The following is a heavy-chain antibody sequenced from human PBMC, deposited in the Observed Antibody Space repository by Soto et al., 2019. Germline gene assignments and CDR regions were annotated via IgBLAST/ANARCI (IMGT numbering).Heavy chain of an antibody. J-gene: IGHJ6*02. CDR2: IYYSGST. CDR3: ARRGYSGYDRFHYGMDV. Sequence: QVQLQESGPGLVKPSETLSLTCTVSGGSISSYYWSWIRQPPGKGLEWIGYIYYSGSTNYNPSLRSRVTLSVXXSXNXXALKLSSVTAADTAVYYCARRGYSGYDRFHYGMDVWGQGTTVTVSS. D-gene: IGHD5-12*01. V-gene: IGHV4-59*01. CDR1: GGSISSYY.